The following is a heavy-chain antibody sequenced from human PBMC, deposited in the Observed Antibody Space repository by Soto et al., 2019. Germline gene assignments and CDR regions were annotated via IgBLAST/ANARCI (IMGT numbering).Heavy chain of an antibody. V-gene: IGHV3-30-3*01. D-gene: IGHD3-3*01. CDR2: ISHDGRIE. J-gene: IGHJ5*02. CDR1: GFTFSSFA. Sequence: QVHLVESGGGVVQPGRSLRLSCAASGFTFSSFALHWVRQAPGEGLEWVALISHDGRIENYADSVKGRFIISRDNSKNTVYMQMDSLRLEDTGVYYCARDGLPDDFRSGGCWFDPWGQGTQVTVSS. CDR3: ARDGLPDDFRSGGCWFDP.